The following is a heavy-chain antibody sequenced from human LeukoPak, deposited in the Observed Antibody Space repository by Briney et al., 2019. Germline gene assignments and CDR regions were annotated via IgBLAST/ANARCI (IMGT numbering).Heavy chain of an antibody. CDR1: GFTFSSYA. CDR3: ATEAPMLYDSSGYHY. D-gene: IGHD3-22*01. CDR2: ISYDGNNK. J-gene: IGHJ4*02. V-gene: IGHV3-30-3*01. Sequence: GGSLRLSCAASGFTFSSYAMHWVRQAPGKGLEWVAVISYDGNNKYYADSVKGRFTISRDNSKNTLYLQMNSLRAEDTAVYYCATEAPMLYDSSGYHYWGQGTLVTVSS.